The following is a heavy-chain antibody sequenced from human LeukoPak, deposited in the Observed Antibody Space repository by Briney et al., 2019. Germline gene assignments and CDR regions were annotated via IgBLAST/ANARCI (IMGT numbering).Heavy chain of an antibody. V-gene: IGHV4-39*01. CDR3: ARGYSTSSDFDY. CDR2: IYYSGGT. J-gene: IGHJ4*02. D-gene: IGHD6-6*01. CDR1: GDSVSSSNFY. Sequence: PSETLSLTCTVSGDSVSSSNFYWAWIRQPPGKGLEWIGNIYYSGGTYYNPSLKSRLTISVDTSKNQFSLKLTSVTAADTAVYYCARGYSTSSDFDYWGQGTLVTVSS.